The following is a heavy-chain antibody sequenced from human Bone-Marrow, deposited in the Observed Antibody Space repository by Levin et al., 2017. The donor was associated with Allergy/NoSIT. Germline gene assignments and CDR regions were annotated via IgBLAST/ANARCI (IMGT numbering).Heavy chain of an antibody. V-gene: IGHV3-23*01. CDR3: AKDRKAGFGELCLFDY. CDR2: ISGSGGST. Sequence: PGGSLRLSCAASGFTFSSYAMSWVRQAPGKGLEWVSAISGSGGSTYYADSVKGRFTISRDNSKNTLYLQMNSLRAEDTAVYYCAKDRKAGFGELCLFDYWGQGTLVTVSS. J-gene: IGHJ4*02. D-gene: IGHD3-10*01. CDR1: GFTFSSYA.